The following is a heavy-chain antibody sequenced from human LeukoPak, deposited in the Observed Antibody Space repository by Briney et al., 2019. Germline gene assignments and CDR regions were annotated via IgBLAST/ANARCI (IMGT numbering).Heavy chain of an antibody. Sequence: GASVKVSCKASGYTFTGYYMHWVRQAPGQGLEWMGRINPNSGGTNYAQKFQGRVTMTRDTSISTAYMELSSLRSEDTAVYYCVKGGYNRDSYFDYWGQGTLVTVSS. D-gene: IGHD5-24*01. CDR2: INPNSGGT. V-gene: IGHV1-2*06. CDR3: VKGGYNRDSYFDY. CDR1: GYTFTGYY. J-gene: IGHJ4*02.